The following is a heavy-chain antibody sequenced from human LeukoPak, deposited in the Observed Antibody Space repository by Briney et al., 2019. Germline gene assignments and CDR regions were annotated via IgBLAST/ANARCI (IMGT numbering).Heavy chain of an antibody. D-gene: IGHD2-15*01. J-gene: IGHJ1*01. CDR2: IYYTGNT. Sequence: PSETLSLTCTVSGGSINNYYWSWIRQPPGKGLEWIGYIYYTGNTNYNPSLERRVTISVDRSKNQFSLKLSSVTAADTAVYYCAIVGYCSGGSCYSWRYFQHWGQGTLVTVSS. CDR1: GGSINNYY. V-gene: IGHV4-59*12. CDR3: AIVGYCSGGSCYSWRYFQH.